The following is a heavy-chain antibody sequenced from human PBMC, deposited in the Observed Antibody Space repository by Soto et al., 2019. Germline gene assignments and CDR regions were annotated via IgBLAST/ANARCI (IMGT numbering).Heavy chain of an antibody. CDR2: SYHSGST. CDR3: ARADESYSNGMDV. V-gene: IGHV4-4*02. D-gene: IGHD3-10*01. Sequence: QVQLQESGPGLVKPSGTLSLTCAVSGGSISSSNWWSWVRQPPGKGLEWIGDSYHSGSTNYNPSLKRRVTISVDKSKNQFSLKLSSVTAADTAVYYCARADESYSNGMDVWGQGTTVTVSS. J-gene: IGHJ6*02. CDR1: GGSISSSNW.